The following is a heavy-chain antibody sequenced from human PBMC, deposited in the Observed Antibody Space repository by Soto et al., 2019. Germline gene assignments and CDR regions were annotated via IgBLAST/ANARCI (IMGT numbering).Heavy chain of an antibody. CDR2: IKPSDGST. CDR1: GYTFTRHY. D-gene: IGHD1-20*01. V-gene: IGHV1-46*03. J-gene: IGHJ5*02. Sequence: QVQLVQSGAEVKKPGASVKVSCKASGYTFTRHYMHWVRQAPGQGLEWMGIIKPSDGSTSYAQNFQGRVTMTRDTSTSTFYMDLSSLRSEDTAVYYCARDHSDSYSWRSCWWFDPWGQGSLVTVSS. CDR3: ARDHSDSYSWRSCWWFDP.